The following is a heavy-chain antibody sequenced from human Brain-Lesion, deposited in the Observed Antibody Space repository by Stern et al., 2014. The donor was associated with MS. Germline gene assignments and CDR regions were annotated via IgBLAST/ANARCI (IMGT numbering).Heavy chain of an antibody. V-gene: IGHV5-51*01. Sequence: EVQLVESGAEVKKPGESLKISCKGSGYRFDNYWIGWVRQKPGKGLEWMGIIYTADSDTRNSPSLQGQVTISADKSISTVYLQWSSLKASDTAMYYCARTYSSGWYGGHAFDIWGQGTMVTVSS. CDR2: IYTADSDT. J-gene: IGHJ3*02. D-gene: IGHD6-19*01. CDR3: ARTYSSGWYGGHAFDI. CDR1: GYRFDNYW.